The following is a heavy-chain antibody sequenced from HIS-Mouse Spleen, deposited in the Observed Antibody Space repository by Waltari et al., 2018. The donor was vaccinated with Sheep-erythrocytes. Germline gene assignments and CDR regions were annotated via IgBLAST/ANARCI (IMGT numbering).Heavy chain of an antibody. V-gene: IGHV1-8*01. CDR3: ARANIPQFAFDI. CDR1: GYTFTSYD. Sequence: QVQLVQSGAEVKKPGASVKVSCKASGYTFTSYDINWVRQATGQGLEWMGWMKPNSGNTGDAQKCQGRVTMTRNTSISTAYMELSSLRSEDTAVYYCARANIPQFAFDIWGQGTMVTVSS. CDR2: MKPNSGNT. D-gene: IGHD2-8*01. J-gene: IGHJ3*02.